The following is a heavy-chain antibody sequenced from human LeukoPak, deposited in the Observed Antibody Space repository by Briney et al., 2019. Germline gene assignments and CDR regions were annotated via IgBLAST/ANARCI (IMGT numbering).Heavy chain of an antibody. Sequence: GASVNVSCKASGYSFSIYAIHWVRQAPGQRLEWMAWIDAGNGNTKYSQNFQDRVSITTDTSATTAYMEMSSLRSEDTAVYYCARDLWPGSGSFGSHWGQGTLVTVSS. CDR1: GYSFSIYA. V-gene: IGHV1-3*01. J-gene: IGHJ4*02. CDR2: IDAGNGNT. D-gene: IGHD3-10*01. CDR3: ARDLWPGSGSFGSH.